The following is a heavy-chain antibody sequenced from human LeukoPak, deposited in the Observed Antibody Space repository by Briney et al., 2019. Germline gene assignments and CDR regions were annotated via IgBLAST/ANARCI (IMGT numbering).Heavy chain of an antibody. CDR2: MPHSGST. CDR3: ARDRSYYTFDY. CDR1: GYSTSTDYH. Sequence: SETLSPTCAVSGYSTSTDYHWGWIRQPPGKGLEWIGSMPHSGSTYYNPSLKSRVTISLDTSKNQVSLKLNSVTAADTAVYYCARDRSYYTFDYWGQGTLVTVSA. J-gene: IGHJ4*02. V-gene: IGHV4-38-2*02. D-gene: IGHD3-10*01.